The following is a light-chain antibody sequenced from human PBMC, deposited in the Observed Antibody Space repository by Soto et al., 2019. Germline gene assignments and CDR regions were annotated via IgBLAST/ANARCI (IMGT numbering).Light chain of an antibody. V-gene: IGKV3-15*01. CDR3: QQYNNWPYT. J-gene: IGKJ2*01. CDR1: PISRN. CDR2: GAS. Sequence: VVTQSPASLSVSPGDRVTISCRAGPISRNLARHQQRPGQAPRLLIYGASVRATGVPARFSGGGSGTEITLTINSQQTEDYAVYFCQQYNNWPYTFGQGTKVEI.